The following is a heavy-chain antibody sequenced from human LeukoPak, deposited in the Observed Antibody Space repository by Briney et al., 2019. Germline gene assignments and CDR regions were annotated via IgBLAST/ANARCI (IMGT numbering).Heavy chain of an antibody. Sequence: SLTLSCTASGFTFGDYSMNWVRQAPGKGLEWVGFIRSKAYGGTTEYAASVKGRFTISRDDSKSIAYLQMNSLKTEDTAVYYCTRDGLEMATILGWFDPWGQGTLVTVSS. CDR1: GFTFGDYS. V-gene: IGHV3-49*04. CDR2: IRSKAYGGTT. CDR3: TRDGLEMATILGWFDP. D-gene: IGHD5-24*01. J-gene: IGHJ5*02.